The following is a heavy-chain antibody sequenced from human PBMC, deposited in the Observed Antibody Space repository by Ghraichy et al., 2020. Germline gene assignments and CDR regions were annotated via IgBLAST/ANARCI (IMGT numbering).Heavy chain of an antibody. CDR3: ARTSTVTTPFDY. CDR2: VSSSSTYI. Sequence: LSLTCAASGFTFSSYFMNWVRQAPGKGLEWVASVSSSSTYIYYADSVKGRFIISRDNAKNSLYLQMNSLRAEDTAVYYCARTSTVTTPFDYWGQGTLVTVSS. D-gene: IGHD4-17*01. CDR1: GFTFSSYF. J-gene: IGHJ4*02. V-gene: IGHV3-21*01.